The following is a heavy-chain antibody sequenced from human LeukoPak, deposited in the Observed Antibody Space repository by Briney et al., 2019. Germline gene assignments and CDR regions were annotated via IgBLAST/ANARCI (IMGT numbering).Heavy chain of an antibody. Sequence: GGSLRLSCAASGFIFSSYGMSWVRQAPGKGLEWVSGISGSGGSTYYADSVKGRFTISRDSSKNTLYLQMNSLRAEDTAVYYCAKDRAPTTGSSDYWGQGTLVTVSS. V-gene: IGHV3-23*01. CDR1: GFIFSSYG. CDR2: ISGSGGST. J-gene: IGHJ4*02. D-gene: IGHD3-10*01. CDR3: AKDRAPTTGSSDY.